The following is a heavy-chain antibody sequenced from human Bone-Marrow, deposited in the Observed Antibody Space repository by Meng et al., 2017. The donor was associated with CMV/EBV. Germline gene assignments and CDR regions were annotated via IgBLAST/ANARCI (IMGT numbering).Heavy chain of an antibody. CDR2: IKQDGSEK. CDR3: ARERLGGAFDI. V-gene: IGHV3-7*01. Sequence: GESLKISCAASGFTFSSYWMSWVRQAPGKGLEWVGNIKQDGSEKYHVDSVKGRLTISRDNAKKSLYLQMNSLRAEDTAVYFCARERLGGAFDIWGQGTMVTVSS. D-gene: IGHD7-27*01. CDR1: GFTFSSYW. J-gene: IGHJ3*02.